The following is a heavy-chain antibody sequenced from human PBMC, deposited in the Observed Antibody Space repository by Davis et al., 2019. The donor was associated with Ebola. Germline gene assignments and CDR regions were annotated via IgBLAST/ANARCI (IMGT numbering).Heavy chain of an antibody. CDR3: ARDFHSLTPSDGIILLDYGMDV. V-gene: IGHV1-2*04. J-gene: IGHJ6*02. CDR1: GYTFTGYY. CDR2: INPNSGGT. D-gene: IGHD2-15*01. Sequence: AASVKVSCKASGYTFTGYYMHWVRQAPGQGHEWMGWINPNSGGTNYAQKFQGWVTMTRDTSISTAYMELSSLRSDDTAVYYCARDFHSLTPSDGIILLDYGMDVWGQGTTVTVSS.